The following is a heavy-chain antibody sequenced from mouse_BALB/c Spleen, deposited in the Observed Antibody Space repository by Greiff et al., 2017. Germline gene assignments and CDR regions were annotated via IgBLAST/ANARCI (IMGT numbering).Heavy chain of an antibody. D-gene: IGHD2-4*01. CDR1: GFTFSSFG. J-gene: IGHJ3*01. V-gene: IGHV5-17*02. Sequence: DVHLVESGGGLVQPGGSRKLSCAASGFTFSSFGMHWVRQAPEKGLEWVAYISSGSSTIYYADTVKGRFTISRDNPKNTLFLQMTSLRSEDTAMYYCARSMITTFAYWGQGTLVTVSA. CDR3: ARSMITTFAY. CDR2: ISSGSSTI.